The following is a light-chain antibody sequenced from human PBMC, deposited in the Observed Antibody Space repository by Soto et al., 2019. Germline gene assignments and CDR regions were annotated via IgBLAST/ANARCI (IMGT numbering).Light chain of an antibody. CDR2: GAS. J-gene: IGKJ5*01. CDR1: QSVSSN. Sequence: EIVMTQSPATLSVSPGERATLSCRASQSVSSNLAWYQRKPGQAPRLLIYGASTRATGIPARFSGSGSGTDFTLTISRLEPEDFAVYSCQQYDGSSITFGQGTRLEIK. CDR3: QQYDGSSIT. V-gene: IGKV3-15*01.